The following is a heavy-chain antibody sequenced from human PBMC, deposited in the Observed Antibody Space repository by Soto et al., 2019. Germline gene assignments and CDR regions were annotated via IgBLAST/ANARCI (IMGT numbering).Heavy chain of an antibody. D-gene: IGHD2-21*02. CDR3: AKAYCGGDCYAYYFDY. Sequence: PGGSLRLSCAASGFTFSSYAMSCVRQAPGKGLEWVSAISGSGGSTYYADPVKGRFTISRDNSKNTLYLQMQSLRAKDTDVYYYAKAYCGGDCYAYYFDYWGQGTLVTVSS. CDR2: ISGSGGST. V-gene: IGHV3-23*01. CDR1: GFTFSSYA. J-gene: IGHJ4*02.